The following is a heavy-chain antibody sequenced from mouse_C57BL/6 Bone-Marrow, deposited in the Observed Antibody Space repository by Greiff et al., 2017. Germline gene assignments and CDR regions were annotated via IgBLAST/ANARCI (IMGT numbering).Heavy chain of an antibody. CDR3: ATIYYAYDLYAMAY. J-gene: IGHJ4*01. CDR1: GYAFTNYL. D-gene: IGHD2-2*01. V-gene: IGHV1-54*01. CDR2: INPGSGGT. Sequence: QVQLQQSGAELVRPGTSVKVSCKASGYAFTNYLIEWVKQRPGQGLEWIGVINPGSGGTNYNEKFKGKATLTAEKSSSTAYMQLSSLTSEDAAVYFCATIYYAYDLYAMAYWGQGTTVTVSS.